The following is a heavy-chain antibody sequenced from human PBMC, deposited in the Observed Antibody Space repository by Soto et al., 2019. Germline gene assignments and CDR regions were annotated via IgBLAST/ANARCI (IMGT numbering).Heavy chain of an antibody. D-gene: IGHD3-22*01. V-gene: IGHV4-31*03. J-gene: IGHJ6*02. Sequence: SETLSLTCTVSGGSISSGGYYWTWIRQHPGKGLEWIGYIYYSGSTYYNPSLRSRIMISGDTSKNQFSLKLSSVTAADTAVYYCARASSSSAYHHHYYYGMDVWGQGTTVTVSS. CDR2: IYYSGST. CDR1: GGSISSGGYY. CDR3: ARASSSSAYHHHYYYGMDV.